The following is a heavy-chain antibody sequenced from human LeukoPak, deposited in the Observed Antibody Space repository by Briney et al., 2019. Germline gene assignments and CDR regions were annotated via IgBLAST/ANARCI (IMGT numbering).Heavy chain of an antibody. V-gene: IGHV4-39*07. Sequence: SETLSLTCTVSSGSISSTTYYWGWIRQPPGKGLEWIGSIYHSGSTYYNPSLKSRVTISLDTSKNQFSLKLSSVTAADTAVYYCARDAGELPPTMGYWYFDLWGRGTLVTVSS. J-gene: IGHJ2*01. CDR1: SGSISSTTYY. D-gene: IGHD1-26*01. CDR3: ARDAGELPPTMGYWYFDL. CDR2: IYHSGST.